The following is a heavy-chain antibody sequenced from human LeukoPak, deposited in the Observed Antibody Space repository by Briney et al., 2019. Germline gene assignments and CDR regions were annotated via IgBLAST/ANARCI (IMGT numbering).Heavy chain of an antibody. CDR1: GGSISSYY. J-gene: IGHJ3*02. D-gene: IGHD6-13*01. Sequence: SETLSLTCTVSGGSISSYYWSWIRQPPGKGLEWIGYIYYSGSTNYNPSLKSRVTISVDTSKNQFSLKLSSVTAADTAVYYCARDLIAAAGGDAFDIWGQGTMVTVSS. CDR2: IYYSGST. V-gene: IGHV4-59*12. CDR3: ARDLIAAAGGDAFDI.